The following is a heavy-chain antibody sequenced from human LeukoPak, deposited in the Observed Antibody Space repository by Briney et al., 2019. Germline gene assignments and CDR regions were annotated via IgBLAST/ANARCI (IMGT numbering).Heavy chain of an antibody. J-gene: IGHJ6*02. CDR1: GGSFSGYY. CDR2: IYYSGST. D-gene: IGHD3-9*01. V-gene: IGHV4-59*01. Sequence: SETLSLTCAVYGGSFSGYYWSWIRQPPGKGVEGIGYIYYSGSTNYTPSLTSRVTISVDTSKPQFSLKLSSVTAADTAVYYCATTATHYDILTGYSIYGMDVWGQGTTVTVSS. CDR3: ATTATHYDILTGYSIYGMDV.